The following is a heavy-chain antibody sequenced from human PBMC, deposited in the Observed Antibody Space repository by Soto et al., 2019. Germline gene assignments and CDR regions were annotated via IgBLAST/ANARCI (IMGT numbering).Heavy chain of an antibody. D-gene: IGHD5-18*01. J-gene: IGHJ5*02. Sequence: AAVKVSSKASRYTFTRYYMHWVRQAPRQGLEGMGIINPSGGSTSYAQKFQGRVTMTRDTSTSTVYMELSSLRSEDAAVYYCARAGGRVTAMVNWFDPWGQETLVTVSS. CDR1: RYTFTRYY. CDR2: INPSGGST. V-gene: IGHV1-46*01. CDR3: ARAGGRVTAMVNWFDP.